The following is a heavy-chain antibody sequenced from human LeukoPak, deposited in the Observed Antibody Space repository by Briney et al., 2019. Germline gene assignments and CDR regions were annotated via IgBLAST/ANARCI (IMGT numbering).Heavy chain of an antibody. CDR2: IYSGGST. D-gene: IGHD5-12*01. J-gene: IGHJ6*03. CDR3: ARDYRRYCVQGYYYYYMDV. V-gene: IGHV3-53*01. Sequence: GESLRLSCTTSGFTLGDYAMSWVRQAPAKGLEWVSVIYSGGSTYYADSVKGRFTISRDNSKNTLYLQMNSLRAEDTAVYYCARDYRRYCVQGYYYYYMDVWGKGTTVTISS. CDR1: GFTLGDYA.